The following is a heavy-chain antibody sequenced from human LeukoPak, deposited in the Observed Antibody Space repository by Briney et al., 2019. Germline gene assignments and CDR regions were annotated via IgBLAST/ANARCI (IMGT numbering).Heavy chain of an antibody. CDR1: GFTFSSYG. CDR2: ISYDGSNK. CDR3: AKDLPSSGWPISFDY. D-gene: IGHD6-19*01. J-gene: IGHJ4*02. V-gene: IGHV3-30*18. Sequence: GGSLRLPCAASGFTFSSYGMHWVRQAPGKGLEWVAVISYDGSNKYYADSVKGRFTISRDNSKNTLYLQMNSLRAEDTAVYYCAKDLPSSGWPISFDYWGQGTLVTVSS.